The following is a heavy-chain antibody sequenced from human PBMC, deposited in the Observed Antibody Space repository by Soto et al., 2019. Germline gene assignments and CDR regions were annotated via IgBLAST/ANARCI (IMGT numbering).Heavy chain of an antibody. Sequence: ASVKVSCKASGYTFTSYAMHWVRQAPGQGLEWLGWINPNTGGTNYAPKFQGRVTMTRDTSTRTAYMELNSLTSDDTAVYYCARGDLFAEVPLAMDYWGRGTKVTVSS. J-gene: IGHJ4*02. CDR1: GYTFTSYA. D-gene: IGHD2-2*01. CDR3: ARGDLFAEVPLAMDY. V-gene: IGHV1-2*02. CDR2: INPNTGGT.